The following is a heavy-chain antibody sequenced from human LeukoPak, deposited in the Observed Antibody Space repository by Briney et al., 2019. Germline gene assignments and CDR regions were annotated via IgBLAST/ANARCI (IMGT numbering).Heavy chain of an antibody. J-gene: IGHJ6*03. CDR3: ARGYYGSGSHCCHMDV. Sequence: PSETLSLTCAVYVGSFSGYYWSWIRQPPGKGLEWIGEINHSGSTNYNSSLKSRVTISVDTSKNQFSLKLSSVTAADTAVYYCARGYYGSGSHCCHMDVWGKGTTITVS. V-gene: IGHV4-34*01. D-gene: IGHD3-10*01. CDR2: INHSGST. CDR1: VGSFSGYY.